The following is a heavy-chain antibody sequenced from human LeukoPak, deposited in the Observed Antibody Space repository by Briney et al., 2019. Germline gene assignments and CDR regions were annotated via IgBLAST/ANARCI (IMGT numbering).Heavy chain of an antibody. D-gene: IGHD3-16*01. CDR3: ARGGDYRTFDY. CDR2: FTSSSVGTI. CDR1: GFTFSAYS. Sequence: GGSLRLSCAASGFTFSAYSMNWIRQAPGKGLERVSYFTSSSVGTIYYADSVKGRFTISRDNAKKSLYLQMNSLRAEDTAVYYCARGGDYRTFDYWGQGTLVTVSS. J-gene: IGHJ4*02. V-gene: IGHV3-48*01.